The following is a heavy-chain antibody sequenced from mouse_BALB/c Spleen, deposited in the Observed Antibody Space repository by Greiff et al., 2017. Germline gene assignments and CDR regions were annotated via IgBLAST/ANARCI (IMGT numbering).Heavy chain of an antibody. CDR3: ARSQDGYYPAWFAY. CDR2: IDPANGNT. D-gene: IGHD2-3*01. CDR1: GFNIKDTY. V-gene: IGHV14-3*02. Sequence: EVQLQQSGAALVKPGASVKLSCTASGFNIKDTYMHWVKQRPEQGLEWIGRIDPANGNTKYDPKFQGKATITADTSSNTAYLQLSSLTSEDTAVYYCARSQDGYYPAWFAYWGQGTLVTVSA. J-gene: IGHJ3*01.